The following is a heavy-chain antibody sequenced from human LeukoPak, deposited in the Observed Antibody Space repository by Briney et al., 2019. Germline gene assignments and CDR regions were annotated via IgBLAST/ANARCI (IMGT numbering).Heavy chain of an antibody. D-gene: IGHD5-12*01. J-gene: IGHJ4*02. CDR3: AKEFRGYPRTIEY. Sequence: RGGSLRLSCAASGFTFSTCAMTWVRQAPGKGLEWVSAISGSGSGTYYADSVKGRFTISRENPKNTLYLQMNSLGAEDTAVYYCAKEFRGYPRTIEYWGQGTLVTVSS. CDR1: GFTFSTCA. V-gene: IGHV3-23*01. CDR2: ISGSGSGT.